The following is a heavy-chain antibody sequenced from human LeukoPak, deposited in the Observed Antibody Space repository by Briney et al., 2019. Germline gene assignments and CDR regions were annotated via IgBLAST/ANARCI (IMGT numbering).Heavy chain of an antibody. J-gene: IGHJ5*02. CDR1: GDSVSSNSAA. CDR3: ARDLCTSSSCPNNWIDP. CDR2: TYYRSKWYN. V-gene: IGHV6-1*01. Sequence: SQTLSLTCAISGDSVSSNSAAWNWIRQSPSRGLEWLGRTYYRSKWYNDYAVSVRSRITISPDTSKNQFSLQLNSVTPEDTAVYYCARDLCTSSSCPNNWIDPWGQGTQVTVSS. D-gene: IGHD2-2*01.